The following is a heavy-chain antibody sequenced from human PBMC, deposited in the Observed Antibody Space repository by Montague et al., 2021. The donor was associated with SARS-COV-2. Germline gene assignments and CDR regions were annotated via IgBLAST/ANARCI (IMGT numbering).Heavy chain of an antibody. D-gene: IGHD3-3*01. J-gene: IGHJ5*02. CDR1: GGSLSGYY. V-gene: IGHV4-34*01. CDR2: INHSGNT. Sequence: SETLSLTCAVYGGSLSGYYWAWIRQTPGKGLEWIGDINHSGNTNYNPSLKSRLTISVDTSKKQFSLKLSSVTTADTAVYYCARGADYDFWSGHLGYKWFDPWGLGTPVTVSS. CDR3: ARGADYDFWSGHLGYKWFDP.